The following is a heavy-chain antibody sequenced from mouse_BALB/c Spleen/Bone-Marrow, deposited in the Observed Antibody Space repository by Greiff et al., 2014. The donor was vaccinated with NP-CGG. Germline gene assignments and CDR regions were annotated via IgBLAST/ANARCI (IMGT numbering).Heavy chain of an antibody. CDR3: AGEGNYYGSIAMDY. J-gene: IGHJ4*01. V-gene: IGHV1S81*02. D-gene: IGHD1-1*01. Sequence: QVQLQQSGAELVKPGASVKLSCKASGYTFTSYWMHWVKQRPGQGLEWIGEINPSNGRTNYNEEFKSKATLTVDKSSSTAYMQLSSLTSEDSAVYYCAGEGNYYGSIAMDYWGQGTSVTVSS. CDR2: INPSNGRT. CDR1: GYTFTSYW.